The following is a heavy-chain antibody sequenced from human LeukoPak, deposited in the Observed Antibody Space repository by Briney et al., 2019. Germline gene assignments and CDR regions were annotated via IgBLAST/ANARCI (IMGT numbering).Heavy chain of an antibody. V-gene: IGHV3-74*01. D-gene: IGHD4-17*01. CDR3: AREEDYGDYGFDP. CDR2: INSDGSST. Sequence: GGSLRLSCAASGFTFSSYWMHWARQAPGKGLVWVSRINSDGSSTSYADSVKGRFTISRDNAKNTLYLQMNSLRAEDTAVYYCAREEDYGDYGFDPWGQGTLGTVSS. J-gene: IGHJ5*02. CDR1: GFTFSSYW.